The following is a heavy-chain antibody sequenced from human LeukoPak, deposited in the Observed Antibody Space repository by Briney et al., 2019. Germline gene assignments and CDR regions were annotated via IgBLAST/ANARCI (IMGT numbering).Heavy chain of an antibody. CDR1: GSGGSISNYY. D-gene: IGHD6-19*01. J-gene: IGHJ4*02. Sequence: PSETLSLTCTVSGSGGSISNYYWSWIRQPPGKGLEWIGYIYYSGSTNHNPSLKSRVTMSVDTAKNQLSLKLSSVTAADTAVYYCARDLRSSGWYVFDHWGRGTLVTVSS. V-gene: IGHV4-59*01. CDR3: ARDLRSSGWYVFDH. CDR2: IYYSGST.